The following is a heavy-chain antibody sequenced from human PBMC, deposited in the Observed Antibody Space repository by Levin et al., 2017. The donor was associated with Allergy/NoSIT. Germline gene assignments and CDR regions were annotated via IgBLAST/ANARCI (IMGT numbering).Heavy chain of an antibody. V-gene: IGHV3-7*01. J-gene: IGHJ4*02. CDR3: VVGGTTFSY. CDR2: IKQDGSEK. D-gene: IGHD1-26*01. CDR1: GFTFSNNW. Sequence: PLGSLRLSCVTSGFTFSNNWMSWVRQAPGKGLEWVASIKQDGSEKYYVDSVKGRFTISRDNAKNSLYLQMNSLRAEDTAVYYCVVGGTTFSYWGQGTLATVSS.